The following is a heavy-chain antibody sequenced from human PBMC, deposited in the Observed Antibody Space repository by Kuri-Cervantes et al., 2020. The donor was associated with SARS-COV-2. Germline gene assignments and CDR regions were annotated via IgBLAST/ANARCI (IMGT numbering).Heavy chain of an antibody. CDR3: ARVGATNPVVDY. J-gene: IGHJ4*02. CDR1: GGSLNNFY. Sequence: GSLRLSCAVYGGSLNNFYWSWIRQPPGKGLEWIGEINHSGSTNYNPSLKSRVTISVDTSKNQFPLKLSSVTAADTAVYYCARVGATNPVVDYWGQGTLVTVSS. V-gene: IGHV4-34*01. CDR2: INHSGST. D-gene: IGHD1-26*01.